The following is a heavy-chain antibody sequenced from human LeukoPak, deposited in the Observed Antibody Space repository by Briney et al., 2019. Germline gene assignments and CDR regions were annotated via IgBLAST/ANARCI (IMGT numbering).Heavy chain of an antibody. D-gene: IGHD5-18*01. Sequence: GASVKVSCKASGYTFTSYGISWVRQAPGQGLEWMGWISAYNGNTNYAQKFQGRVTVTTDTSTSTAYMELRSLRSDDTAVYYCARDRGTWIQRRLIDYWGQGALVTVSS. V-gene: IGHV1-18*01. CDR3: ARDRGTWIQRRLIDY. J-gene: IGHJ4*02. CDR1: GYTFTSYG. CDR2: ISAYNGNT.